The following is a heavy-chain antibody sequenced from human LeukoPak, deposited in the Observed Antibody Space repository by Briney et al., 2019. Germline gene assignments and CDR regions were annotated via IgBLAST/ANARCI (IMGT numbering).Heavy chain of an antibody. J-gene: IGHJ4*02. V-gene: IGHV3-21*01. CDR2: ISSSSSSI. D-gene: IGHD3/OR15-3a*01. CDR3: AILDSYGYYFAY. CDR1: GFTFSSYS. Sequence: PGGSLRLSCAASGFTFSSYSMNWVRQAPGKGLEWVSSISSSSSSIYYADSVKGRFTISRDNAKNSLYLQMNSLRAEDTAVYYCAILDSYGYYFAYWGQGTLVTVSS.